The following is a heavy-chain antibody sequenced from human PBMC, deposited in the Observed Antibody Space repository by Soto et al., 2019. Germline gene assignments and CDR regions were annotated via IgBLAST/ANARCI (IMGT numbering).Heavy chain of an antibody. J-gene: IGHJ3*02. D-gene: IGHD2-15*01. CDR2: IIPIFGTA. Sequence: QVQLVQSGAEVKKPGSSVKVSCKASGGTFSSYAISWVRQAPGQGLEWMGGIIPIFGTANYAQKFQGRVTITADESTSTAYMELSSLRSEDTAVCYCARDLGLPYVLAEDRAFDIWGQGTMVTVSS. V-gene: IGHV1-69*01. CDR1: GGTFSSYA. CDR3: ARDLGLPYVLAEDRAFDI.